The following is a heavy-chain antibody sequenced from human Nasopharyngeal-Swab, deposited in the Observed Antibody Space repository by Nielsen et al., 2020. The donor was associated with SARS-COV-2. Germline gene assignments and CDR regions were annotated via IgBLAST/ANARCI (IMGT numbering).Heavy chain of an antibody. V-gene: IGHV1-18*01. D-gene: IGHD4-17*01. Sequence: ASVKVSCKASGYTFTSYGISWVRQAPGQGLEWMGWISAYNGNTNYAQKFQGRVTITADESTSTAYMELSSLRSEDTAVYYCARAPGTIAGAFDIWGQGTMVTVSS. J-gene: IGHJ3*02. CDR3: ARAPGTIAGAFDI. CDR1: GYTFTSYG. CDR2: ISAYNGNT.